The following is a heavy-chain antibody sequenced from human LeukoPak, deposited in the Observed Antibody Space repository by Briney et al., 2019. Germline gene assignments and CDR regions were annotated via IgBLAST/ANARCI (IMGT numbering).Heavy chain of an antibody. CDR2: IYSGGST. CDR1: GFTVSSNY. D-gene: IGHD6-6*01. V-gene: IGHV3-53*01. CDR3: ARMAGSGYSSSTYYYYGMDV. J-gene: IGHJ6*02. Sequence: GGSLRLSCAASGFTVSSNYMSWVRQAPGKGLGWVSVIYSGGSTCYADSVKGRFTISRDNSKNTLYLQMNSLRAEDTAVYYCARMAGSGYSSSTYYYYGMDVWGQGTTVTVSS.